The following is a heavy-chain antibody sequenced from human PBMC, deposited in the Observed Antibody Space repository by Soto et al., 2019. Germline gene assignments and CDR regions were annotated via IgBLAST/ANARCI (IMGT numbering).Heavy chain of an antibody. CDR1: GFTFSSYA. Sequence: LRLSCAASGFTFSSYAMSWVRQAPGKGLEWVSAISGSGGSTYYADSVKGRFTISRDNSKNTLYLQMNSLRAEDTAVYYCAKDLVGATYYYYYGMDVRGQGTTVTVSS. J-gene: IGHJ6*02. V-gene: IGHV3-23*01. CDR3: AKDLVGATYYYYYGMDV. D-gene: IGHD1-26*01. CDR2: ISGSGGST.